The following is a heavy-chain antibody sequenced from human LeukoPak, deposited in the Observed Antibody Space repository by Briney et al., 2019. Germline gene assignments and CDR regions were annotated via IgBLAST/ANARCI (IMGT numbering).Heavy chain of an antibody. CDR2: ISYDGSNK. D-gene: IGHD6-19*01. Sequence: GGSLRLSCAASGFTFSSYAMHWVRQAPGKGLEWVAVISYDGSNKYYADSVKGRFTTSRDNSKNTLYLQMNSLRAEDTAVYYCSRIAVAGLYFDYWGQGTLVTVSS. CDR1: GFTFSSYA. J-gene: IGHJ4*02. V-gene: IGHV3-30*04. CDR3: SRIAVAGLYFDY.